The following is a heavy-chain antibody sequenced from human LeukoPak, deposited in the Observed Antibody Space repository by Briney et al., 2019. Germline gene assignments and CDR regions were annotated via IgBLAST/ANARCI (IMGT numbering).Heavy chain of an antibody. D-gene: IGHD5-24*01. CDR1: GFTFSSYG. V-gene: IGHV3-33*01. CDR2: IWYDGSNK. J-gene: IGHJ6*02. CDR3: AREQIEMATIMDYYYGMDV. Sequence: PGGSLRLSCAASGFTFSSYGMHWVRQAPGKGLEWVAVIWYDGSNKYYADSVKGRFTISRDNSKNTLYLQMNSLRAEDTAVYYCAREQIEMATIMDYYYGMDVWGQGTTVTVSS.